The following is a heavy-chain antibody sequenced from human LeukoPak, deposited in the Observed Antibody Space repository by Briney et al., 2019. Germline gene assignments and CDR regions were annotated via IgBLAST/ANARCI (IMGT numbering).Heavy chain of an antibody. CDR2: ISGSGTDI. CDR1: GFTFSDPY. J-gene: IGHJ4*02. Sequence: GGSLRLSCEASGFTFSDPYMSWIRQAPGKGLECLSYISGSGTDINYADSVRGRFTISRDNAKNLLYLQMNDLRVEDTAVYYCTRWYAEVTTLPEGWGQGTLVTVSS. D-gene: IGHD4-17*01. V-gene: IGHV3-11*04. CDR3: TRWYAEVTTLPEG.